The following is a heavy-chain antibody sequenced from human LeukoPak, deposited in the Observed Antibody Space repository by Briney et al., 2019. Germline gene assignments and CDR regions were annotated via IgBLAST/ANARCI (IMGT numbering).Heavy chain of an antibody. J-gene: IGHJ6*02. CDR3: ARDPQLGTYFYYGMDV. D-gene: IGHD7-27*01. CDR2: IWFDGTNK. Sequence: GRSLRLSCLASGFSFNSFGMHWVRRAPGKGLEWVAVIWFDGTNKFYADSVRGRFTISRDNSKNTLFLQMNSLRAEDTALYYCARDPQLGTYFYYGMDVWGQGTTVTVSS. V-gene: IGHV3-33*01. CDR1: GFSFNSFG.